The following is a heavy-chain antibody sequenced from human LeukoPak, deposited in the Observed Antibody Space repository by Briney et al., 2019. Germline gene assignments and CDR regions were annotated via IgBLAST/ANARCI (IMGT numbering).Heavy chain of an antibody. V-gene: IGHV4-34*01. CDR2: IDHSGST. J-gene: IGHJ4*02. D-gene: IGHD3-10*01. CDR1: GGSFSGYY. Sequence: SEALSLTCAVYGGSFSGYYWSWIRQPPGKGLEWIGEIDHSGSTNYNPSLKSRVTISVDTSKNQFSLKLSSVTAADTAVYYCARGLRLPMVRGTFDYWGQGTLVTVSS. CDR3: ARGLRLPMVRGTFDY.